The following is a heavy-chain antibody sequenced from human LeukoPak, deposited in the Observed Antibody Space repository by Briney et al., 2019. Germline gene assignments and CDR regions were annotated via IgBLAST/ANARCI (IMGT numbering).Heavy chain of an antibody. J-gene: IGHJ4*02. CDR2: IYTSGST. D-gene: IGHD6-13*01. Sequence: SETLSLTCTVSGGSISSGSYYWSWIRQPAGKGLEWIGRIYTSGSTNYNPSLKSRVTISVDTSKNQFSLKLSSVTAADTAVYYCARDDPQIADWGQGTLVTVSS. CDR3: ARDDPQIAD. CDR1: GGSISSGSYY. V-gene: IGHV4-61*02.